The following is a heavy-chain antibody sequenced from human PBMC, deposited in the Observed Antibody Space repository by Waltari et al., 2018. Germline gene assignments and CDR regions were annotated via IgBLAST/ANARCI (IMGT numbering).Heavy chain of an antibody. CDR2: INHSGSA. J-gene: IGHJ6*02. CDR1: GGSFRAYH. V-gene: IGHV4-34*01. CDR3: ARGTGGSSTYYFAGMDV. Sequence: QVQLQQWGAGLLKPSETLSLPCAVFGGSFRAYHWSRIRQSPGKGLEWIGEINHSGSAIYNPSLKSRVTISLDTSKRQVSLRLSSVTAADTAVYFCARGTGGSSTYYFAGMDVWGQGTTVTVSS. D-gene: IGHD3-22*01.